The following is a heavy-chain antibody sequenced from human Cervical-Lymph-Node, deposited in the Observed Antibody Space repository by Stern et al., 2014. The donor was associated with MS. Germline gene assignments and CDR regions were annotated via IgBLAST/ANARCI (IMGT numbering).Heavy chain of an antibody. CDR1: GFTVSSYS. CDR3: TRAAGITASGSHFDY. D-gene: IGHD6-19*01. V-gene: IGHV3-21*01. CDR2: IRTSRVYK. J-gene: IGHJ4*02. Sequence: DVQLVESGGGLVKPGGSLRLSCAASGFTVSSYSMNWVRQAPGKGLEWVSSIRTSRVYKFYAASVKGQFTITRDTAKNLLYLQMSSLRAEDTAVYYCTRAAGITASGSHFDYWGQGILVTVSS.